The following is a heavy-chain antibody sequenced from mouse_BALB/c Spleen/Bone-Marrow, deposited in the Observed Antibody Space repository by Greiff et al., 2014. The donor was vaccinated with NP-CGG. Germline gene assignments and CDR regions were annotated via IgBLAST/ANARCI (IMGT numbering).Heavy chain of an antibody. J-gene: IGHJ4*01. CDR2: ISYSGST. V-gene: IGHV3-2*02. Sequence: EVQLQQSGPGLVKPSQSLSLTCTVTGYSITSDYAWNWIRQFPGNNLEWMGYISYSGSTSYNPSLKSRISITRDTSKNQFFLQLNSVTTEDTATYYGARYSSGTYYAMDYWGQGTSVTVSS. D-gene: IGHD3-1*01. CDR1: GYSITSDYA. CDR3: ARYSSGTYYAMDY.